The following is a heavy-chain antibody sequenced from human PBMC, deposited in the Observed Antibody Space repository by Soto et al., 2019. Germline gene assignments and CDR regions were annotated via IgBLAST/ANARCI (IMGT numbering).Heavy chain of an antibody. CDR3: AKQAPYGDYPASVWLDY. J-gene: IGHJ4*02. CDR2: ISGSGGNT. Sequence: EVQLLESGGGLVQPGGSLRLSCAASGFAFSSYAMNWVRQAPGKGLEWVSVISGSGGNTDYADSVKGRFTISRDNSKNTLYLQMNSLRAEDTAVYYCAKQAPYGDYPASVWLDYWGQGTLVTVSS. V-gene: IGHV3-23*01. CDR1: GFAFSSYA. D-gene: IGHD4-17*01.